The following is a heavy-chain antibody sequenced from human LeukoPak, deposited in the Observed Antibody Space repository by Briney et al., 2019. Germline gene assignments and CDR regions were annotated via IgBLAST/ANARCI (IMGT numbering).Heavy chain of an antibody. D-gene: IGHD2-2*01. CDR3: ARDGGYCSSTSCYLEYYFDY. J-gene: IGHJ4*02. V-gene: IGHV3-30*01. CDR2: ISYDGNNE. Sequence: PGGSLRLSCAASGFSFSSYAMHWVRQAPGKGLEWVAVISYDGNNEYYADSVKGRFTISRDNSKNTLYLQMNSLRAEDTAVYYCARDGGYCSSTSCYLEYYFDYWGQGTLVTVSS. CDR1: GFSFSSYA.